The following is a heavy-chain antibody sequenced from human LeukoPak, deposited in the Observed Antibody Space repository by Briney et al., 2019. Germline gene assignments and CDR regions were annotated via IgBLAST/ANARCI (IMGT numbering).Heavy chain of an antibody. Sequence: GGSLRLSCAASGFTFSSYSMNWVRQAPGKGLEWVSYISSSSSTIYYADSVKGRFTISRDNAKNSLYLQMNSLRAEDTAVYYCARDGEAYDFWSGYVDNYNWFDPWGQGTLVTVSS. CDR3: ARDGEAYDFWSGYVDNYNWFDP. CDR1: GFTFSSYS. CDR2: ISSSSSTI. D-gene: IGHD3-3*01. V-gene: IGHV3-48*01. J-gene: IGHJ5*02.